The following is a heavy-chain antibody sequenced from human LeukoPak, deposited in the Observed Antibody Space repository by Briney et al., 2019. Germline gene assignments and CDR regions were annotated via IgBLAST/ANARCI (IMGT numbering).Heavy chain of an antibody. CDR1: GGSISSSSYY. J-gene: IGHJ4*02. D-gene: IGHD2-15*01. CDR2: IYYSGST. CDR3: ARLYSHTVSRLRYFDY. Sequence: PSETLSLTCTVSGGSISSSSYYWGWIRQPPGKGLEWIGSIYYSGSTYYNPSLKSRVTISVDTSKNQFSLKLSSVTAADTAVYYCARLYSHTVSRLRYFDYWGQGTLVTVSS. V-gene: IGHV4-39*07.